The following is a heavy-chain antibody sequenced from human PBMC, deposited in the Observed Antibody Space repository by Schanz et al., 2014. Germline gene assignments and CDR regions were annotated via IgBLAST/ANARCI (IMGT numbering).Heavy chain of an antibody. V-gene: IGHV1-8*01. D-gene: IGHD3-16*01. J-gene: IGHJ4*02. CDR2: MNSKTGNT. Sequence: QVQLVQSGAEVKKPGASVKVSCKASGYTFTSYDINWVRQATGQGVEWMGWMNSKTGNTGYAQRFQGRDTMTSNTSITTAYLELSSLRSGDTAVYYCTKGRTFGRWGQGTLVTVSS. CDR1: GYTFTSYD. CDR3: TKGRTFGR.